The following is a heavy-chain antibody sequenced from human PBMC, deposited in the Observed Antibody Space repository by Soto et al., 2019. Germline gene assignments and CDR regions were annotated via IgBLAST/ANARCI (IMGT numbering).Heavy chain of an antibody. CDR2: INGGNGNT. D-gene: IGHD1-1*01. CDR3: ARGKGMEENYYYYGMDV. CDR1: GYSFSMHS. J-gene: IGHJ6*02. V-gene: IGHV1-3*01. Sequence: ASVKVSCKASGYSFSMHSMHWVRQAPGQGLEWMGWINGGNGNTKYSQKFRDRVTITRDASASTGYMELSSLRSEDTAVYYCARGKGMEENYYYYGMDVWGQGTTVTVSS.